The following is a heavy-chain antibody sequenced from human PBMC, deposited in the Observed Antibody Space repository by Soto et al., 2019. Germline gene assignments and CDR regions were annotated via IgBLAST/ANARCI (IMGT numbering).Heavy chain of an antibody. V-gene: IGHV1-3*04. D-gene: IGHD6-13*01. J-gene: IGHJ4*02. CDR3: ARGSSWSYFDY. CDR1: GYTFTSYA. CDR2: INTANDNT. Sequence: QVQLVQSGAEVKKPGASVKVSCKASGYTFTSYAMHWVRQAPGQRLEWMGSINTANDNTRYSQNFQGRVTITRDPFASTAYMELLSLKSEDTAIYYCARGSSWSYFDYWGQGTVVTISS.